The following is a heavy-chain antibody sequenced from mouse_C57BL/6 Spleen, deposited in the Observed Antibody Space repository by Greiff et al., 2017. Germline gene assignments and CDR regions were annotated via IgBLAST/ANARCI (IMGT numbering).Heavy chain of an antibody. CDR3: ARDGVLRWYFDV. V-gene: IGHV1-64*01. Sequence: QVQLQQPGAELVKPGASVKLSCKASGYTFTSYWMHWVKQRPGQGLEWIGMIHPNSGSTNYNEKFKSKATLTVDKSSSTAYMQRSSLTSEDSAVYYCARDGVLRWYFDVWGTGTTVTVSS. J-gene: IGHJ1*03. CDR1: GYTFTSYW. CDR2: IHPNSGST. D-gene: IGHD1-1*01.